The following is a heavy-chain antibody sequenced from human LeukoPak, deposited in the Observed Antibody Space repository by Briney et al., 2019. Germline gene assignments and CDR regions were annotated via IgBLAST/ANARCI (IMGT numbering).Heavy chain of an antibody. CDR1: GFTFSSYA. D-gene: IGHD3-3*01. Sequence: GGSLRLSCAASGFTFSSYAMSWVRQAPGKGLEWVSAISGSGGSTYYADSVKGRFTISRDNSKNTLYLQMNSLRAEDTAVYYCAKDLDPLAYDFWSAPPGYWGQGTLVTVSS. CDR3: AKDLDPLAYDFWSAPPGY. CDR2: ISGSGGST. J-gene: IGHJ4*02. V-gene: IGHV3-23*01.